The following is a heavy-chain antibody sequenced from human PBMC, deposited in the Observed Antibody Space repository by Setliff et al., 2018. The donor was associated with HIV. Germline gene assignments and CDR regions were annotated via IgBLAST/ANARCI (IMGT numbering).Heavy chain of an antibody. J-gene: IGHJ3*02. CDR2: IIPMYNIP. CDR1: VGISSDYA. Sequence: SAVKVSCKTSVGISSDYAITGVRQAPGQGLEWMGMIIPMYNIPAYAQKFQGRVTFTADESTSTAYMELSSLSSEDTADYYCARDQTGVAAAAFGGGSAWSDEGFDIWGQGTMVTVSS. D-gene: IGHD6-19*01. V-gene: IGHV1-69*13. CDR3: ARDQTGVAAAAFGGGSAWSDEGFDI.